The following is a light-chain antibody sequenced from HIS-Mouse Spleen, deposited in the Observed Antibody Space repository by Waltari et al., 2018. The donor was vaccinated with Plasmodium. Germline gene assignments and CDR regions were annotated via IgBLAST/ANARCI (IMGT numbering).Light chain of an antibody. V-gene: IGKV1-5*03. CDR3: QQYNSYSWA. CDR2: KAS. J-gene: IGKJ1*01. CDR1: QSISSR. Sequence: DIQMTQSPSTLSASVGDRVPITCRASQSISSRLAWYQQKPGKAPKLLIYKASSLESGVPSRFSGSGSGTDFTLTISSLQPDDFATYYCQQYNSYSWAFGQGTKVEIK.